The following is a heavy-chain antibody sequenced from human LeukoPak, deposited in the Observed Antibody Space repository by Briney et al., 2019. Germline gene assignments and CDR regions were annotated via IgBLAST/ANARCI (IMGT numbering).Heavy chain of an antibody. Sequence: GGSLRLSCAASGFTFGTYGMHWVRQAPGKGLEWVAVIWYDGSIKYYVDSVKGRFTISRDNPEKKLYLQMNSLRAEDTAVYYCARSIGAAYFDNWGQGTLVTVSS. J-gene: IGHJ4*02. D-gene: IGHD6-13*01. CDR2: IWYDGSIK. CDR3: ARSIGAAYFDN. V-gene: IGHV3-33*01. CDR1: GFTFGTYG.